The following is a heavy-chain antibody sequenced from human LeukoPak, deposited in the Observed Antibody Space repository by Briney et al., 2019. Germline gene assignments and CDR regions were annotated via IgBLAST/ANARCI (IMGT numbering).Heavy chain of an antibody. V-gene: IGHV1-58*01. CDR3: AAASNYYDRSNYYSYAMDV. Sequence: SVKVSCKASGFTFTTSAVQWVRQARGQRLEWIGWMVVGSGNTNYAQKFQERVTITRDMSTSTVYMDLSSQRSEDTAVYYCAAASNYYDRSNYYSYAMDVWGQGTTVTVSS. CDR2: MVVGSGNT. J-gene: IGHJ6*02. CDR1: GFTFTTSA. D-gene: IGHD3-22*01.